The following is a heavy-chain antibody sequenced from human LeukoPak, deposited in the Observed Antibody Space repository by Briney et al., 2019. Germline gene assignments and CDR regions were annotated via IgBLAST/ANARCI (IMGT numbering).Heavy chain of an antibody. Sequence: GGSLRLSCAASGFTFSSYAMNWVRQAPGKGLEWVSSISSSSSYIYYADSVKGRFTISRDNAKNSLYLQMNSLRAEDTAVYYCARGWFGELSFFDYWGQGTLVTVSS. J-gene: IGHJ4*02. CDR1: GFTFSSYA. V-gene: IGHV3-21*01. CDR3: ARGWFGELSFFDY. CDR2: ISSSSSYI. D-gene: IGHD3-10*01.